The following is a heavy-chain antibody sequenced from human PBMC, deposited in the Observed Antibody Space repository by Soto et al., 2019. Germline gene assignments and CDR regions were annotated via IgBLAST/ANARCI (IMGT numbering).Heavy chain of an antibody. CDR3: AKAKARGVQVFYYGMDV. V-gene: IGHV3-23*01. CDR2: ISGSGDST. J-gene: IGHJ6*02. D-gene: IGHD3-10*01. Sequence: EVQLLDSGGGLVQPGGSLRLSCAASGFTFSSHAMSWVRQAPGKGLEWVSDISGSGDSTYYADSVKGRFTISRDNSNNTLYLQMKSLRADDTAVYYCAKAKARGVQVFYYGMDVWGQGTTVTVSS. CDR1: GFTFSSHA.